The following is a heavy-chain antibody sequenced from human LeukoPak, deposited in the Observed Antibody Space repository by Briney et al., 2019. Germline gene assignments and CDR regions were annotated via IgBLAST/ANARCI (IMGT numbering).Heavy chain of an antibody. V-gene: IGHV3-64D*06. CDR3: ARFAYYYDSSGYYQN. Sequence: GGSLRLSCSASGFTFNRFYLHWVRQAPGKGLEFVSHISPNGATTYYADSVKGRFTISRDNSKNTLYLQMSSLRADDTAVYYCARFAYYYDSSGYYQNWGQGTLVTVSS. J-gene: IGHJ4*02. CDR1: GFTFNRFY. CDR2: ISPNGATT. D-gene: IGHD3-22*01.